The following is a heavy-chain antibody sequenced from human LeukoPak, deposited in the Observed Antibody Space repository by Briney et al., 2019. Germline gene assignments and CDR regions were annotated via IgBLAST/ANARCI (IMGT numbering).Heavy chain of an antibody. CDR2: IYSGGST. V-gene: IGHV3-53*01. Sequence: GGSLRLSCAASGFTVSGNYMSWVRQAPGKGLEWVSVIYSGGSTYYADSVKGRFTISRDNSKNTLYMQMNSLRAEDTAVYYCARAYYYESTGYYYFDYWGQGTLVTVSS. CDR1: GFTVSGNY. D-gene: IGHD3-22*01. CDR3: ARAYYYESTGYYYFDY. J-gene: IGHJ4*02.